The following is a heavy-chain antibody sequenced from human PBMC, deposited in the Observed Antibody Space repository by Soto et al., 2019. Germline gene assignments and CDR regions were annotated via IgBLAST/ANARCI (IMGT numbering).Heavy chain of an antibody. CDR2: IYYSGST. Sequence: QVQLQESGPGLVKPSETLSLTCTVSGGSVSSGSYYWSWIRQPPGKGLEWIGYIYYSGSTNYNPSLKSRVTISVDTSKNQFSLKLSSVTAADTAVYYCARALGIVGATIDYWGQGTLVTVSS. CDR1: GGSVSSGSYY. V-gene: IGHV4-61*01. CDR3: ARALGIVGATIDY. D-gene: IGHD1-26*01. J-gene: IGHJ4*02.